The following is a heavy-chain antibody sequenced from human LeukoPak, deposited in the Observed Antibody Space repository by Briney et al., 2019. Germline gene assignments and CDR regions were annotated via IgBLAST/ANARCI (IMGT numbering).Heavy chain of an antibody. CDR2: IKQDGSEK. V-gene: IGHV3-7*01. CDR3: ALLVGATLDFDY. J-gene: IGHJ4*02. Sequence: GGPLRLSCAASGFTFSSNWMTWVRQAPGKGLEWVANIKQDGSEKYYVDSVKGRFTISRDNAKKSLYLQMNSLRAEDTAVYYCALLVGATLDFDYWGQGTLVTISS. CDR1: GFTFSSNW. D-gene: IGHD1-26*01.